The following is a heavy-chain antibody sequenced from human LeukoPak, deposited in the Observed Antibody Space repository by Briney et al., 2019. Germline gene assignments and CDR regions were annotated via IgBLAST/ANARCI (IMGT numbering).Heavy chain of an antibody. D-gene: IGHD3-10*01. CDR3: ARGGLTMVRGVISPGAYYMDV. CDR1: GYTFTSYG. Sequence: GASVKVSCKASGYTFTSYGISWVRQAPGQGLEGMGWISAYNGNTNYAQKLQGRVTMTTDTSTSTAYMELRSLRSDDTAVYYCARGGLTMVRGVISPGAYYMDVWGKGTTVTVSS. CDR2: ISAYNGNT. V-gene: IGHV1-18*01. J-gene: IGHJ6*03.